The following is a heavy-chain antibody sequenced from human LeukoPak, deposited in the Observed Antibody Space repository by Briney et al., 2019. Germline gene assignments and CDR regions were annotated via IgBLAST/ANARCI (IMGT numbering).Heavy chain of an antibody. J-gene: IGHJ4*02. CDR2: IRSSSTII. CDR1: GFTFTSYA. CDR3: ARVGSPIAAAGTVY. D-gene: IGHD6-13*01. V-gene: IGHV3-48*01. Sequence: PGGSLRLSCAASGFTFTSYAMSWVRQAPGKGLEWVSYIRSSSTIIYYADSVKGRFTISRDNAKSSLYLQMNSLRAEDTAVYYCARVGSPIAAAGTVYWGQGTLVTVSS.